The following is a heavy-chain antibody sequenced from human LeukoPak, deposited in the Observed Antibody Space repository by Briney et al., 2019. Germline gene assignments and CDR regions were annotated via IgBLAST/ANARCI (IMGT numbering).Heavy chain of an antibody. CDR3: ARHSGIQLWYAFDI. D-gene: IGHD5-18*01. CDR1: GGSISSYY. J-gene: IGHJ3*02. CDR2: IYYSGST. V-gene: IGHV4-59*08. Sequence: PSETLSLTCTVSGGSISSYYWSWIRQPPGKGLEWIGYIYYSGSTNYNPSLKSRVTISVDTSKNQFSLKLSSVTAADTAVYYCARHSGIQLWYAFDIWGQGTMVTVSS.